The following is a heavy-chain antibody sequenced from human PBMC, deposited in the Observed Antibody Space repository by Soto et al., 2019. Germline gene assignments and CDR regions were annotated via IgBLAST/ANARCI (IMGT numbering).Heavy chain of an antibody. CDR3: AREIITIFGVVIIPEQPYYYYGMDV. D-gene: IGHD3-3*01. CDR2: INPSGGST. CDR1: GYTFTSYY. Sequence: GASVKVSCKASGYTFTSYYMHWVRQAPGQGLEWMGIINPSGGSTSYAQKFQGRVTMTRDTSTSTVYMELSSLRSEDTAVYYCAREIITIFGVVIIPEQPYYYYGMDVWGQGTTVTVSS. J-gene: IGHJ6*02. V-gene: IGHV1-46*01.